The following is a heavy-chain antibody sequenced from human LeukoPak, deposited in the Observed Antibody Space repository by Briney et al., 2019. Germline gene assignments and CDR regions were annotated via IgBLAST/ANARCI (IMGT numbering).Heavy chain of an antibody. CDR2: ISSSSNFI. D-gene: IGHD3-9*01. CDR1: GFTFSIYS. Sequence: GGSLRLSCGASGFTFSIYSMNWVRQAPGKGLEWVSSISSSSNFIYYADSVKGRFTISRDNAKNSLYLQMNSLRAEDTAVYYCARDYILTGYSDYWGQGTLVTVSS. V-gene: IGHV3-21*01. CDR3: ARDYILTGYSDY. J-gene: IGHJ4*02.